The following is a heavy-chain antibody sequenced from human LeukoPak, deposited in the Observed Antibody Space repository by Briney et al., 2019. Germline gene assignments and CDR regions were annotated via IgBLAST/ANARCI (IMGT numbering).Heavy chain of an antibody. Sequence: ASVKVSCKASGYTFTGYYMHWVRQAPGQGLEWMGWINPNSGGINYAQKFQGRVTMARDTSISTAYMELSRLRSDDTAVYYCATSYGSGSYYVGGENWGQGTLVTVSS. CDR3: ATSYGSGSYYVGGEN. J-gene: IGHJ4*02. CDR2: INPNSGGI. V-gene: IGHV1-2*02. CDR1: GYTFTGYY. D-gene: IGHD3-10*01.